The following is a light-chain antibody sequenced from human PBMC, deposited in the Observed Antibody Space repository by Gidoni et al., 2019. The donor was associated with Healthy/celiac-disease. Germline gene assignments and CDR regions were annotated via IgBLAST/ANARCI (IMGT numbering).Light chain of an antibody. CDR2: AAS. CDR1: QGISNY. Sequence: DTQCTRTTCSMGASVGDRVTIICRVSQGISNYLAWYQQKPGKVPKLLIYAASTLQSGVLSRFSGTGYGKDFTLPLSSLQPEDVAAYYCHKYNSAPRTFXXXTKVEIK. J-gene: IGKJ1*01. CDR3: HKYNSAPRT. V-gene: IGKV1-27*01.